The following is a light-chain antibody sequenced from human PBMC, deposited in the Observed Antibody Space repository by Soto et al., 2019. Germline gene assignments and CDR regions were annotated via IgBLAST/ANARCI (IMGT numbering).Light chain of an antibody. CDR3: QQYNGT. Sequence: DIQMTQSPSTLSASVGDRVTITCRASQSISSWLAWYQQKPGKAPKLLSYKASSLERGVPSRFSGSGSGTEFTLTISSLQPDDFATYYCQQYNGTFGQGTKGEIK. J-gene: IGKJ1*01. CDR2: KAS. CDR1: QSISSW. V-gene: IGKV1-5*03.